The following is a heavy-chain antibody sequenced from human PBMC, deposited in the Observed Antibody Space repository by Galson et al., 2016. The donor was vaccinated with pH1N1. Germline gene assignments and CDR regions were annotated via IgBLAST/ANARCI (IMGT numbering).Heavy chain of an antibody. CDR2: IYHSGST. D-gene: IGHD5-24*01. Sequence: TLSLTCAVSGYSISSGYYWGWTRQPPGKGLEWIGSIYHSGSTYYNPSLKSRVTISVDTSKNHFSLKLSSVTAADTAVYYCARMGGSGEMGFYFDYWGQGTLVTVSS. J-gene: IGHJ4*02. V-gene: IGHV4-38-2*01. CDR3: ARMGGSGEMGFYFDY. CDR1: GYSISSGYY.